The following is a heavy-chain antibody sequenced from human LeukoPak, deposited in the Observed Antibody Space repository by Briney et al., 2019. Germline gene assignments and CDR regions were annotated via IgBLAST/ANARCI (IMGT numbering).Heavy chain of an antibody. V-gene: IGHV4-39*07. Sequence: PSETLSLTCTVSGGSISSSSYYWGWVRQPPGKGLEWIGSIYYSGSTYYNPSIKSRVTISVDTCKNQFSLKLSSVTAADTAVYYPAGYDYVWGSYRAWGQGTLVTVSS. CDR1: GGSISSSSYY. J-gene: IGHJ5*02. CDR3: AGYDYVWGSYRA. D-gene: IGHD3-16*02. CDR2: IYYSGST.